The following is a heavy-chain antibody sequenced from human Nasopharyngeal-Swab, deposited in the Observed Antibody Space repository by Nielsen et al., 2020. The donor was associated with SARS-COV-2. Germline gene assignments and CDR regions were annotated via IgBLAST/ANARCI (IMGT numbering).Heavy chain of an antibody. CDR1: GGSISSGDYY. CDR2: IYYNGRT. D-gene: IGHD3-10*01. J-gene: IGHJ5*02. CDR3: ARDRADYYGSGSQSTWFDP. Sequence: LRLSCTVSGGSISSGDYYWSWIRQPPGKGLEWIGYIYYNGRTNFNPSLKSRVTISLDTSKNQFSLKLSSVTAADTAVYYCARDRADYYGSGSQSTWFDPWGQGTLVTVSS. V-gene: IGHV4-30-4*01.